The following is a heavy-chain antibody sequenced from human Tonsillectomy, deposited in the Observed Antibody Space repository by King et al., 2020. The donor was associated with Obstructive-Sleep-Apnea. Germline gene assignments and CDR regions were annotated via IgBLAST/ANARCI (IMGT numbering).Heavy chain of an antibody. Sequence: LQLQESGPGLVRPSDTLSLTCSVSGVSISSNAYYLGWVRQPPGKGLEWIGSVYYTGSTDYNPSLKSRIIISIDTSTNHVSLMLSSVTAADTAVYYCAARYFHWSSQTFYGLNVWGQGTTVTVAS. CDR1: GVSISSNAYY. J-gene: IGHJ6*02. V-gene: IGHV4-39*02. CDR3: AARYFHWSSQTFYGLNV. CDR2: VYYTGST. D-gene: IGHD3-9*01.